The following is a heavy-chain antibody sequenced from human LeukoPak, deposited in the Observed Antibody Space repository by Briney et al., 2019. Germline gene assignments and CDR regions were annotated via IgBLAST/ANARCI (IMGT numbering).Heavy chain of an antibody. CDR2: IYSGGST. D-gene: IGHD3-22*01. J-gene: IGHJ4*02. Sequence: GGSLRLSCAASGFTVSSNYMSWVRQAPGKGLEWVSVIYSGGSTYYADSVKGRFTISRGNPKNTLYLQMNSLRAEDTAVYYCARDYYDSSGYLPFDYWGQGTLVTVSS. CDR1: GFTVSSNY. CDR3: ARDYYDSSGYLPFDY. V-gene: IGHV3-66*01.